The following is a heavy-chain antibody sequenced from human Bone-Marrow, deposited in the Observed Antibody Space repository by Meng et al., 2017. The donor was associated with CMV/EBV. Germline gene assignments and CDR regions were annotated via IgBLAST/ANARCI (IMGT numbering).Heavy chain of an antibody. CDR2: INPNSGGT. Sequence: ASVKVSCKASGYTFTGYYMHWVRQAPGQGLEWMGWINPNSGGTNYAQKFQGRVTMTRDTSISTAYMELSRLRSDDTAVCYCAREVLIQLSWLGYWGQGTLVTVSS. D-gene: IGHD1-1*01. CDR3: AREVLIQLSWLGY. J-gene: IGHJ4*02. V-gene: IGHV1-2*02. CDR1: GYTFTGYY.